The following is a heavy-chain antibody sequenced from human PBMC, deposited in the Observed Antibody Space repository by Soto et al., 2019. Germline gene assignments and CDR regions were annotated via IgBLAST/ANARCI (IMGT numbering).Heavy chain of an antibody. D-gene: IGHD2-8*01. J-gene: IGHJ5*02. CDR2: IKSDGSST. CDR3: AKGVIDRGANA. Sequence: GGSLRLSCAASGFTFSSYWMHWVRQAPGKGLVWVSRIKSDGSSTSYADSVKGRFTISRDNAKNTLHLQMNSLRAEDTAMYYCAKGVIDRGANAWGQGTVVTVSS. V-gene: IGHV3-74*01. CDR1: GFTFSSYW.